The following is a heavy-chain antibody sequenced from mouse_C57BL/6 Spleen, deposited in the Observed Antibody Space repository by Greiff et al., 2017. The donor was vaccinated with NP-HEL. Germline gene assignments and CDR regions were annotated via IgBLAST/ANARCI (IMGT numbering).Heavy chain of an antibody. CDR3: ARGELRYGYYAMDY. CDR1: GYTFTSSW. D-gene: IGHD1-1*01. CDR2: IYPGSGST. Sequence: QVQLQQPGAELVKPGASVKMSCKASGYTFTSSWITWVKQRPGQGLEWIGDIYPGSGSTNSTEKFKSKATLTVDTSSSTAYMQLSSLTSEDSAVYYWARGELRYGYYAMDYWGQGTSVTVSS. J-gene: IGHJ4*01. V-gene: IGHV1-55*01.